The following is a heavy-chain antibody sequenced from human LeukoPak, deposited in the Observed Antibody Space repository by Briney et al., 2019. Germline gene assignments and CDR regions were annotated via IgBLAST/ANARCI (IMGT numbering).Heavy chain of an antibody. CDR1: GGTFSSYA. CDR3: ARGNGPPTARPYYYYYYYMDV. Sequence: GSSVKVSCKASGGTFSSYAISWVRQAPGQGLEWMGGIIPIFGTANYAQKFQGRVTITADKSTSTAYTELSSLRSEDTAVYYCARGNGPPTARPYYYYYYYMDVWGKGTTVTVSS. CDR2: IIPIFGTA. D-gene: IGHD4-17*01. J-gene: IGHJ6*03. V-gene: IGHV1-69*06.